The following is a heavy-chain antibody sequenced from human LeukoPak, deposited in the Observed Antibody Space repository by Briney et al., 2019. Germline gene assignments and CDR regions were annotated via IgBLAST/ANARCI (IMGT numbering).Heavy chain of an antibody. CDR2: ISYSGGST. D-gene: IGHD3-10*01. V-gene: IGHV3-23*01. CDR1: GFTFSSYA. Sequence: PGGSLRLSCAASGFTFSSYAMSWVRQAPGKGLDWVSAISYSGGSTYYVDSVKGRFTISRDNFKNTLFLQMNSLRAEDTAVYYCAKEPNLGSGTLYPPFEYWGHGTLVAVSS. J-gene: IGHJ4*01. CDR3: AKEPNLGSGTLYPPFEY.